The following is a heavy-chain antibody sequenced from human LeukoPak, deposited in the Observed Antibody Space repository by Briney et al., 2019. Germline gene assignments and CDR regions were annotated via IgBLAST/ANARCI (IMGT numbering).Heavy chain of an antibody. V-gene: IGHV3-74*01. Sequence: PGGSLRLSCAASGFTFSSYWMHWVRQAPGKGLAWVSRINSDGSSTSYADSVKGRFTISRDNAKNTLYLQMNSLRAEDTAVYYCARGLIAYCGGDCYSGAFDIWGQGTMVTVSS. D-gene: IGHD2-21*02. CDR3: ARGLIAYCGGDCYSGAFDI. CDR2: INSDGSST. CDR1: GFTFSSYW. J-gene: IGHJ3*02.